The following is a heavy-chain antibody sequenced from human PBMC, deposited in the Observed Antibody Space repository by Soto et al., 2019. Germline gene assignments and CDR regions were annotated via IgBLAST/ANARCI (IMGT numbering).Heavy chain of an antibody. Sequence: QVQLQESGPGLVKPSATLSLTCTVSGGSISSYYWSWIRQPPGKGLEWIGYIYYSGSTNYNPSLKSRVTISVDTSKNQFSLKLSSVTAADTAVYYCARDPGGWKIDYWGQGTLVTVSS. J-gene: IGHJ4*02. CDR3: ARDPGGWKIDY. V-gene: IGHV4-59*01. D-gene: IGHD6-19*01. CDR1: GGSISSYY. CDR2: IYYSGST.